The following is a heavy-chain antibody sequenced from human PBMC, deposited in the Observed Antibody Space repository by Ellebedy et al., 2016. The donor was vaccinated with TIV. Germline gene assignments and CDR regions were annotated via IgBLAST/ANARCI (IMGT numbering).Heavy chain of an antibody. J-gene: IGHJ4*02. V-gene: IGHV3-7*01. Sequence: PGGSLRLSCAASGFTFSDSWMTWVRQAPGKGLEWVANINQDASRKYYLDSVKGRFTVSRDNAKNSLCLQMNSLRAEDTAVYYCSSWKYWGQGALVTVSS. CDR3: SSWKY. D-gene: IGHD1-1*01. CDR1: GFTFSDSW. CDR2: INQDASRK.